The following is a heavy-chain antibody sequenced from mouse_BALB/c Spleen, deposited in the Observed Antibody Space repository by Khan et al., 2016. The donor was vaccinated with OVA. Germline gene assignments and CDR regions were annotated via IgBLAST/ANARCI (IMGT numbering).Heavy chain of an antibody. CDR2: ITNGGGNT. D-gene: IGHD1-2*01. J-gene: IGHJ4*01. CDR1: GFTFSSNT. Sequence: EVELVESGGGLVQPGGSLKLSCAASGFTFSSNTMSWVRQTPEKRLEWVAYITNGGGNTYYPDTVKGRFTISRDNAKNTLYLQMSSLKSEDTAMYYGASIPTFFTAALDYWGQGTSVTVSA. CDR3: ASIPTFFTAALDY. V-gene: IGHV5-12-2*01.